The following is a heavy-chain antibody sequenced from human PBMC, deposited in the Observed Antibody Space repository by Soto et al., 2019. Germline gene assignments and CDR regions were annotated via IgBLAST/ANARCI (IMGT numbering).Heavy chain of an antibody. CDR2: IYYSGST. Sequence: QLQLQESGPGLVKPSETLSLTCTVSGGSISSSSYYWGWIRQPPGKGLEWIGSIYYSGSTYYNPSLKSRVTISVDTSKNQFSLKLSSVTAADTAVYYCARRSVPYYDILTGYYIGVGYFDYWGQGTLVTVSS. CDR3: ARRSVPYYDILTGYYIGVGYFDY. D-gene: IGHD3-9*01. CDR1: GGSISSSSYY. V-gene: IGHV4-39*01. J-gene: IGHJ4*02.